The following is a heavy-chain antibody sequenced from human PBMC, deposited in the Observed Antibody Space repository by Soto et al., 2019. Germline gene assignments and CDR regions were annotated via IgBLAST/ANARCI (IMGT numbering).Heavy chain of an antibody. CDR2: IAGNDAGA. CDR1: GFTFSSYA. CDR3: AKDFLSSSTWHLYHFDH. V-gene: IGHV3-23*01. D-gene: IGHD2-2*01. J-gene: IGHJ4*02. Sequence: EVQLLESGGGLVQPGGSLRLSCAASGFTFSSYAMSWVRQPPGQGLQWVSTIAGNDAGADFAESVRGRFTISRDNSKNTLYLQMDSLRGEDTAIYYCAKDFLSSSTWHLYHFDHWGQGTLVTVSS.